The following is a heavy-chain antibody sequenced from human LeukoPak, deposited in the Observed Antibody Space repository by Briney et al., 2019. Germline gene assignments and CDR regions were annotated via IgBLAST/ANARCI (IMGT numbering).Heavy chain of an antibody. Sequence: GGSLRLSCAASGFTFSSYSMNWVRQAPGKGLEWVSSISSSSSYIYYADSVKGRFTISRDDAKNSLYLQMNSLRAEDTAVYYCARDLSGYSYGFDYWGQGTLVTVSS. V-gene: IGHV3-21*01. CDR3: ARDLSGYSYGFDY. J-gene: IGHJ4*02. D-gene: IGHD5-18*01. CDR2: ISSSSSYI. CDR1: GFTFSSYS.